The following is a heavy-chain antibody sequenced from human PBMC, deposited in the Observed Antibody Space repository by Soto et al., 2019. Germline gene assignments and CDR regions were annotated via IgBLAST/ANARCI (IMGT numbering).Heavy chain of an antibody. Sequence: SETLSLTCTVSGGSISSGGYYWSWIRQHPGKGLEWIGYIYYSGSTYYNPSLKSRVTISVDTSKNQFSLKLSSVTAADTAVYYWARVSEYYYGSGSYSWFDPWGQGTLVTVSS. CDR2: IYYSGST. D-gene: IGHD3-10*01. CDR3: ARVSEYYYGSGSYSWFDP. J-gene: IGHJ5*02. V-gene: IGHV4-31*03. CDR1: GGSISSGGYY.